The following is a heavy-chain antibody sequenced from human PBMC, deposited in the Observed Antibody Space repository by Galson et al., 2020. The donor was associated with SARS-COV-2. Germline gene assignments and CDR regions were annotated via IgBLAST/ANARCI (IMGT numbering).Heavy chain of an antibody. CDR2: IYYSGST. V-gene: IGHV4-39*07. CDR1: AGSISSSSYY. Sequence: SETLSLTCTVSAGSISSSSYYWGWIRQPPGKGLEWLGSIYYSGSTYYNPSLTSRVTIAVDTSKNQFSLKLSSVTAADTAVYYFAAYSNYHTDYWDERTLVTVSS. D-gene: IGHD4-4*01. CDR3: AAYSNYHTDY. J-gene: IGHJ4*02.